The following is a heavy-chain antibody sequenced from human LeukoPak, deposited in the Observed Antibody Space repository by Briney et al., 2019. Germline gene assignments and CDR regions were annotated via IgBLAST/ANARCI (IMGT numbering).Heavy chain of an antibody. V-gene: IGHV3-73*01. CDR2: IRSKANSYAT. CDR3: TTPYYDFWSGYQYYNFDY. CDR1: GFTFSGSA. D-gene: IGHD3-3*01. J-gene: IGHJ4*02. Sequence: GSLRLSCAASGFTFSGSAMHWVRQASGKGLEWVGRIRSKANSYATAYAASVKGRFTISRDDSKNTAYLQMNSLKTEDTAVYYCTTPYYDFWSGYQYYNFDYWGQGTLVTVSS.